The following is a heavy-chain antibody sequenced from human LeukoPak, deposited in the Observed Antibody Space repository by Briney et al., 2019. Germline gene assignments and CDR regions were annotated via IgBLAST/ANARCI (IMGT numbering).Heavy chain of an antibody. J-gene: IGHJ4*02. V-gene: IGHV3-30-3*01. CDR3: AREVDTAMVMGYFDY. Sequence: GGSLRLSCAASGFTFSSYAMHWVRQAPGKRLEWVAVISYDGSNKYYADSVKGRFTISRDNSKNTLYLQMNSLRAEDTAVYYCAREVDTAMVMGYFDYWGQGTLVTVSS. D-gene: IGHD5-18*01. CDR1: GFTFSSYA. CDR2: ISYDGSNK.